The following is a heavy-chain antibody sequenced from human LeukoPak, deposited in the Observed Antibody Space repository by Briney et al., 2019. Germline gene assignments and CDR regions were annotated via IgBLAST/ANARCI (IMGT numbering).Heavy chain of an antibody. J-gene: IGHJ5*02. V-gene: IGHV1-18*01. D-gene: IGHD4-17*01. CDR3: ARDDYGDSKGWFDR. CDR2: ISAYNGNT. CDR1: GYTCTSYG. Sequence: ASVKLSCKASGYTCTSYGISWGRQAPGQGLEWRGWISAYNGNTNYAKKLQGRVTMTTDTSTSTAYIELRSLSSDATAVYFCARDDYGDSKGWFDRWGQGTLVTVSS.